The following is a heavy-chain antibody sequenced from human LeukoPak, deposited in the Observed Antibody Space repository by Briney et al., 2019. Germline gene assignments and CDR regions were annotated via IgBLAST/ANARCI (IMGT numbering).Heavy chain of an antibody. Sequence: PSETLSLTCAVYGGSFSGYYWSWIRQPPGKGLEWIGEINHSGSTNYNPSLKSRVTMSVDTSKNQFSLMLNSVTAADTAVYYCARVVVVASTLYYYYYGMDVWGQGTMVTVSS. CDR1: GGSFSGYY. V-gene: IGHV4-34*01. CDR2: INHSGST. D-gene: IGHD2-15*01. CDR3: ARVVVVASTLYYYYYGMDV. J-gene: IGHJ6*02.